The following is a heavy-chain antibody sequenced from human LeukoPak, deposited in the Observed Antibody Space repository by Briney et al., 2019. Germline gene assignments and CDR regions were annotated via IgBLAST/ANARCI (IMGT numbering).Heavy chain of an antibody. CDR1: GLTFSSYA. CDR3: AKDSTVAGLFFDY. D-gene: IGHD6-19*01. Sequence: GGSLRLSCAASGLTFSSYAMTWVRQAPGKGLEWVSAISGGGGTTYYADSVKGRFTISRDNSKNTLYLQMNSLRAEDTAVYYCAKDSTVAGLFFDYWGQGTLVTVSS. J-gene: IGHJ4*02. CDR2: ISGGGGTT. V-gene: IGHV3-23*01.